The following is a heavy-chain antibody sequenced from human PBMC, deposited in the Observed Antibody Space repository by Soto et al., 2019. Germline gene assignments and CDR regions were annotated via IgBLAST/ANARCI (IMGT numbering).Heavy chain of an antibody. Sequence: EAPVKVSCKVSGYTLPVLSMHWVRRAPGKGLEWMGGFDPEDGETIYAQKFQGRVTMTEDTSTDTAYMELSSLRSEDTAVYYCAIRGYSSGAFDIWGQGTMVTVAS. CDR2: FDPEDGET. V-gene: IGHV1-24*01. D-gene: IGHD5-18*01. J-gene: IGHJ3*02. CDR1: GYTLPVLS. CDR3: AIRGYSSGAFDI.